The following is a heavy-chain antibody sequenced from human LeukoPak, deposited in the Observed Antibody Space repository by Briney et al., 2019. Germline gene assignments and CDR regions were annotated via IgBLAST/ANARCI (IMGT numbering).Heavy chain of an antibody. Sequence: ASVKVSCKASGYTFSSYAMNWVRQAPGQGLEWMGWINTNTGNPTYAQGFTGRFVFSLDTSVSTAFLQISNLQAEDTAVYFCARAFQSLGGLSLPDYWGQGTLVTVPS. V-gene: IGHV7-4-1*02. CDR3: ARAFQSLGGLSLPDY. D-gene: IGHD3-16*02. CDR2: INTNTGNP. J-gene: IGHJ4*02. CDR1: GYTFSSYA.